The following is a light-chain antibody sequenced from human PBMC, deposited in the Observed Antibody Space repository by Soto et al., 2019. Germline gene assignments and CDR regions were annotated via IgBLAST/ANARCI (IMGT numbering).Light chain of an antibody. CDR1: NSNIGSNP. CDR2: HNN. Sequence: QAVVTQAPSASVTPGQRVTISCSGGNSNIGSNPVNWYQQLPGTAPKLLIYHNNQRPSGVPDRFSGSKSGTSASLAISGLQSEDEADYYCAAWDDSLNGVVFGGGTKLTVL. CDR3: AAWDDSLNGVV. V-gene: IGLV1-44*01. J-gene: IGLJ3*02.